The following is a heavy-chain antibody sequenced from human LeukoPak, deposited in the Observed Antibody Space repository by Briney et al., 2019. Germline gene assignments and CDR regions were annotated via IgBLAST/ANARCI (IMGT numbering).Heavy chain of an antibody. V-gene: IGHV4-59*01. Sequence: SETLSLTCTVSGGSISSYYWSWIRQPPGKGLEWIGYIYYSGSTNYNPSLKSRVTISVDTSKNQFSLKLSSVTAADTAVYYCARLSSGWRRDDFDYWGQGTLVTVSS. D-gene: IGHD6-19*01. CDR3: ARLSSGWRRDDFDY. CDR2: IYYSGST. CDR1: GGSISSYY. J-gene: IGHJ4*02.